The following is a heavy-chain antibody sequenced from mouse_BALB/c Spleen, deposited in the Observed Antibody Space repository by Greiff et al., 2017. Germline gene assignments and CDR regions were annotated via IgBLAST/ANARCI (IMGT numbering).Heavy chain of an antibody. V-gene: IGHV1-80*01. Sequence: QVQLQQSGAELVRPGSSVKISCKASGYAFSSYWMNWVKQRPGQGLEWIGQIYPGDGDTNYNGKFKGKATLTADKSSSTAYMQLSSLTSEDSAVYFCARSYYYGSYYYAMDYWGQGTSVTVSS. CDR1: GYAFSSYW. D-gene: IGHD1-1*01. CDR2: IYPGDGDT. CDR3: ARSYYYGSYYYAMDY. J-gene: IGHJ4*01.